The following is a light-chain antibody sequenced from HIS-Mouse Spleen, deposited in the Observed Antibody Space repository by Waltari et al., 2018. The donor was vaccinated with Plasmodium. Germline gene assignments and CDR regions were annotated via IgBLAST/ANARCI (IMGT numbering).Light chain of an antibody. V-gene: IGLV8-61*01. CDR2: STN. J-gene: IGLJ2*01. Sequence: QTVVTQEPSFSVSPGGTVTLTCGLSSGSVSTSYYPSWYQQTPGQAPRTLIYSTNTRCSGVPERFSGSILGNKAALTITGAQADDESDYYCVLYMGSGIWVFGGGTKLTVL. CDR1: SGSVSTSYY. CDR3: VLYMGSGIWV.